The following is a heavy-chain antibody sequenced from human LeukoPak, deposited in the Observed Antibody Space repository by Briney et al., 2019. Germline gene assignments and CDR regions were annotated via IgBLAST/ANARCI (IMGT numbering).Heavy chain of an antibody. Sequence: SVKVSCKASGGTFSSYAISWVRQAPGQGLEWMGGIIPIFGTANYAQKLQGRVTMTTDTSTSTAYMELRSLRSDDTAVYYCARVQQLVRGGFGAFDIWGQGTMVTVSS. CDR3: ARVQQLVRGGFGAFDI. CDR1: GGTFSSYA. J-gene: IGHJ3*02. V-gene: IGHV1-69*05. CDR2: IIPIFGTA. D-gene: IGHD6-13*01.